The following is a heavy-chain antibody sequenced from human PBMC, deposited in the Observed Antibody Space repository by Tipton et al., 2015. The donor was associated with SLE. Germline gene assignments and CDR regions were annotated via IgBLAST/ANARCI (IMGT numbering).Heavy chain of an antibody. J-gene: IGHJ4*02. CDR3: ARGGNIAVAGTDY. CDR2: IYHSGST. CDR1: GGSISSSNW. V-gene: IGHV4-4*01. D-gene: IGHD6-19*01. Sequence: TLSLTCAVSGGSISSSNWWTWVRQPPGKGLEWIGEIYHSGSTNYNPSLKSRVTISVDKSKNQFSLKLSSLTAADTAVYFCARGGNIAVAGTDYWGQGTLVTVSS.